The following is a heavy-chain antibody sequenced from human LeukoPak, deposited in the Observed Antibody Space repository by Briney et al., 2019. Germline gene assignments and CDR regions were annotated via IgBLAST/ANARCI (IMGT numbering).Heavy chain of an antibody. Sequence: GGPLRLSCAASGFTFGSYAMTWVRQSPRKGLQWVSTITGGGGNTYYAGSVKGRFTVSRDNFKDTLHLQMNSLSAEDTAVYFCARYHFDSSGRFFDYWGQGTLVTVSS. CDR1: GFTFGSYA. V-gene: IGHV3-23*01. J-gene: IGHJ4*02. CDR2: ITGGGGNT. CDR3: ARYHFDSSGRFFDY. D-gene: IGHD3-22*01.